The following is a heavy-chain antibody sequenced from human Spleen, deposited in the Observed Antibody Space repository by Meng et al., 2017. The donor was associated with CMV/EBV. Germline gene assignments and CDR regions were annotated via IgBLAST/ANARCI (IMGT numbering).Heavy chain of an antibody. CDR3: ARGPTARRKAWFDP. J-gene: IGHJ5*02. Sequence: QAQLQQWGAVLLRPSETLSLTCAFYGGSFSGYYWSWIRQPPGKGLEWIGEINHSGSTNYNPSLKSRVTISVDTPKNQFSLKLSSVTAADTAVYYCARGPTARRKAWFDPWGQGTLVTVSS. CDR1: GGSFSGYY. CDR2: INHSGST. D-gene: IGHD6-25*01. V-gene: IGHV4-34*01.